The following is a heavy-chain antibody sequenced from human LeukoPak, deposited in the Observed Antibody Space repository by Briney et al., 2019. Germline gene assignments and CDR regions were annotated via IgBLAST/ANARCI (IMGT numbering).Heavy chain of an antibody. V-gene: IGHV5-51*01. CDR2: IYPGDSDT. CDR3: ARQPLAHGSGREFDY. CDR1: GYSFTSYW. Sequence: GESLKISCKGSGYSFTSYWIGWVRQMPGKGLAWMGIIYPGDSDTRYSPSFQGQVTISADKSISTAYLQWSSLKASDTAMYYCARQPLAHGSGREFDYWGQGTLVTVSS. J-gene: IGHJ4*02. D-gene: IGHD3-10*01.